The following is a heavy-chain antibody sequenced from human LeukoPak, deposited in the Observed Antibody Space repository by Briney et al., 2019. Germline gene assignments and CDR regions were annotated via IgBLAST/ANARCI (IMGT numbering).Heavy chain of an antibody. J-gene: IGHJ4*02. CDR2: INPNSGNT. CDR3: ARSVGATDY. Sequence: ASVKVSCKASGYIFTDYYMHWVRQAPGQELGWMGRINPNSGNTNYAQKLQGRVTMTADTSTSTAYMELRSLRSDDTAVYYCARSVGATDYWGQGTLVTVSS. CDR1: GYIFTDYY. D-gene: IGHD1-26*01. V-gene: IGHV1/OR15-1*04.